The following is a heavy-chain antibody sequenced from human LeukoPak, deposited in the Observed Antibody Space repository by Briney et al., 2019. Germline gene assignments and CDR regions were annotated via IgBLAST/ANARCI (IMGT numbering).Heavy chain of an antibody. D-gene: IGHD1-26*01. V-gene: IGHV3-30*02. J-gene: IGHJ4*02. CDR1: GFTFSSYG. Sequence: GGSLRLSCAASGFTFSSYGMHWVRQAPGKGLEWVAFIRYDGSNKYYADSVKGRFTISRDNSKNTLYLQMNSLRAEDTAVYYCAKIGGSYPGKDYWGQGTLVTVSS. CDR3: AKIGGSYPGKDY. CDR2: IRYDGSNK.